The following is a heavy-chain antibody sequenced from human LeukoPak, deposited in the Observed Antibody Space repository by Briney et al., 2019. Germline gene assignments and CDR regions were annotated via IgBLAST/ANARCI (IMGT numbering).Heavy chain of an antibody. D-gene: IGHD2-8*01. CDR1: GYTFTGYY. J-gene: IGHJ4*02. Sequence: ASVKVSCKASGYTFTGYYMYWVRQAPGQGLEWVGRISPNSGGANFAQKFQGRVTMTRDTSISTAYLELSRLTSDDTAVYYCARDGDSLMVDFDYWGQGTLVTVSS. CDR3: ARDGDSLMVDFDY. V-gene: IGHV1-2*06. CDR2: ISPNSGGA.